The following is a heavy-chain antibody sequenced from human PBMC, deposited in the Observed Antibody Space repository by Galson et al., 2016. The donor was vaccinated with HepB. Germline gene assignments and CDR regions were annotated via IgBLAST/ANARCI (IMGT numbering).Heavy chain of an antibody. J-gene: IGHJ6*02. V-gene: IGHV3-7*03. CDR3: ARDGELQVGNHYSYFGMDV. Sequence: SLRLSCAASGFNFNTYWMTWVRQAPGKGLEWVASVNQDGSEKYYGDSVKGRFSISRDNARKSLNLQMNSLRADDTAVYFCARDGELQVGNHYSYFGMDVWGQGTTVTVSS. D-gene: IGHD1-7*01. CDR1: GFNFNTYW. CDR2: VNQDGSEK.